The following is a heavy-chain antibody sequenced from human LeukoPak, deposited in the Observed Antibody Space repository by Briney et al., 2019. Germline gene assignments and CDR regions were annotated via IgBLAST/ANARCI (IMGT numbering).Heavy chain of an antibody. J-gene: IGHJ5*02. CDR2: IYHSGST. V-gene: IGHV4-38-2*02. CDR1: GYSISSGYY. CDR3: ARGGTAMVT. D-gene: IGHD5-18*01. Sequence: SEILSLTCTVSGYSISSGYYWGWIRQPPGKGLEWIGSIYHSGSTYYNPSLKSRVTISVDTSKNQFSLKLSSVTAADTAVYYCARGGTAMVTWGQGTLVTVSS.